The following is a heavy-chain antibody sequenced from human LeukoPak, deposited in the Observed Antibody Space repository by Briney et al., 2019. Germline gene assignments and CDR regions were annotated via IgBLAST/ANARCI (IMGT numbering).Heavy chain of an antibody. D-gene: IGHD7-27*01. V-gene: IGHV4-59*01. CDR2: IYYSGST. CDR1: GGSISSYY. CDR3: ARVTPDNWGYYYYYMDV. J-gene: IGHJ6*03. Sequence: TSETLSLTCTVSGGSISSYYWSWIRQPPGKGLEWIGYIYYSGSTNYNPSLKSRVTMSVDTSKNQFSLKLSSVTAADTAVYYCARVTPDNWGYYYYYMDVWGKGTTVTVSS.